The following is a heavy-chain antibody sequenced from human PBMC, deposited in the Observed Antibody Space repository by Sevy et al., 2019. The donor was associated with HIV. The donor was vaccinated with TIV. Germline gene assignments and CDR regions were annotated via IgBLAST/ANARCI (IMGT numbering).Heavy chain of an antibody. CDR2: INPNSGGT. J-gene: IGHJ4*02. CDR1: GYTFTGYY. D-gene: IGHD2-15*01. Sequence: ASVKVSCKASGYTFTGYYMHWVRQAPGQGLEWMGWINPNSGGTNYAQKFQGRVTMTRDTSISTAYMGLSRLRSDDTAVYYCARAQRYCSGGSCYSYPFDYWGQGTLVTVSS. CDR3: ARAQRYCSGGSCYSYPFDY. V-gene: IGHV1-2*02.